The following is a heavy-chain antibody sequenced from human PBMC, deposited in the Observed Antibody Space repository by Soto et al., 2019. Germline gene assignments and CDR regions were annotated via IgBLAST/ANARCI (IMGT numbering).Heavy chain of an antibody. V-gene: IGHV3-30-3*01. CDR3: ASQVDTAMVTPFDY. J-gene: IGHJ4*02. CDR1: GFTFSTYA. D-gene: IGHD5-18*01. CDR2: ISYDGNTE. Sequence: GGSLRLACAASGFTFSTYAVDWVRQAPGKGLEWVAVISYDGNTEYYADSVKGRFTISRDTSKNTLYLQMNSLRAEDTAVYYCASQVDTAMVTPFDYWGQGTLVTVSS.